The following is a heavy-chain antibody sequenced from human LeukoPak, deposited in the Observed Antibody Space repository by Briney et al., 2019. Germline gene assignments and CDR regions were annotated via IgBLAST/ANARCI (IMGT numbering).Heavy chain of an antibody. CDR3: ARVGIAVAGRPIDY. CDR1: GYSISSGYY. V-gene: IGHV4-38-2*02. J-gene: IGHJ4*02. CDR2: IYHSGST. Sequence: PSETLSLTCTVSGYSISSGYYWGWIRQPPGKGLEWIGSIYHSGSTYYNPSLKSRVTISVDTSKNQFSLKLSSVTAADTAVYYCARVGIAVAGRPIDYWGQGTLVTVSS. D-gene: IGHD6-19*01.